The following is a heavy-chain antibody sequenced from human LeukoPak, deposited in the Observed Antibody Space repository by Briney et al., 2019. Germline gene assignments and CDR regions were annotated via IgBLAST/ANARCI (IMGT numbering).Heavy chain of an antibody. V-gene: IGHV3-7*01. CDR1: GFTFSSYL. D-gene: IGHD2-2*01. CDR3: ARDRYCSSTSCRYYYYYGMDV. Sequence: GGSLRLSCAASGFTFSSYLMSWVRQAPGKGLEWVANIKQDGSEKYYVDSVKGRFTISRDNAKNSLYLQMNSLRAEDTAVYYCARDRYCSSTSCRYYYYYGMDVWGQGTTVTVSS. J-gene: IGHJ6*02. CDR2: IKQDGSEK.